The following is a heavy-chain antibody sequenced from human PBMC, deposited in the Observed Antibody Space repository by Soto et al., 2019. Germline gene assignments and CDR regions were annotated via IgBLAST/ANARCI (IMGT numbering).Heavy chain of an antibody. CDR1: GFTFSSYA. CDR3: AKDDYDSSGYYLGFDY. Sequence: GGSLRLSCAASGFTFSSYAMSWVRQAPGKGLEWVSAISGSGGSTYYADSVKGRFTISRDNSKNTLYLQMNSLRAEDTAVYYCAKDDYDSSGYYLGFDYWGQGTLVTAPQ. CDR2: ISGSGGST. V-gene: IGHV3-23*01. D-gene: IGHD3-22*01. J-gene: IGHJ4*02.